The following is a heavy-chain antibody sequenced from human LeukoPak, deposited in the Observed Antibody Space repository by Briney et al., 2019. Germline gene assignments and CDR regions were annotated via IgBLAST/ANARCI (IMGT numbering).Heavy chain of an antibody. V-gene: IGHV1-2*02. D-gene: IGHD4-23*01. J-gene: IGHJ4*02. CDR2: INPNSGGT. CDR3: ARDLYGGTSATFDY. CDR1: GYTFTGYY. Sequence: ASVKVSCKASGYTFTGYYMHWVRQAPGQGLEWMGWINPNSGGTYYAQKFQGRVTMTSDASISTAYMELSRLRSDNTAVYYCARDLYGGTSATFDYWGQGTLVTVSS.